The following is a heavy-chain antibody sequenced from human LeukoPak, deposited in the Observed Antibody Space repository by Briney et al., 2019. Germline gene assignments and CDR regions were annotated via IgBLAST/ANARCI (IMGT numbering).Heavy chain of an antibody. CDR2: ISSSGDYI. Sequence: GGSLRLSCTVSGFTLSSYEMTWFRQAPGKGLEWVSSISSSGDYISYADSVTGRFTISRDNAKKSLYLQMNILRAEDTAVYYCARDPIYTFDGPEYFQHWGQGTLVTVSS. J-gene: IGHJ1*01. D-gene: IGHD2-2*02. CDR1: GFTLSSYE. V-gene: IGHV3-21*01. CDR3: ARDPIYTFDGPEYFQH.